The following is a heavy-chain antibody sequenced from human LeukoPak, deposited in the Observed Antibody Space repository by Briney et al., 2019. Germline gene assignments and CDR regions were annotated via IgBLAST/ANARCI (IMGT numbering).Heavy chain of an antibody. CDR1: GFTFSSYG. Sequence: GGSLRLSCAASGFTFSSYGMHWVRQAPGKGLEWVAVISYDGSNKYYADSVKGRFTISRDNSKNTLYLQMNSLRAEDTAVYYCAKSDIVGFHSSSLRAYFDYWGQGTLVTVSS. CDR2: ISYDGSNK. D-gene: IGHD6-6*01. V-gene: IGHV3-30*18. J-gene: IGHJ4*02. CDR3: AKSDIVGFHSSSLRAYFDY.